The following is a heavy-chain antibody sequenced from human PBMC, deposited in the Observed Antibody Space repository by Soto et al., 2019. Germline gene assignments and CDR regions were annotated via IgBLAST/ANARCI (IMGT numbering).Heavy chain of an antibody. CDR3: ARAKSKYQTFDQ. J-gene: IGHJ1*01. D-gene: IGHD4-4*01. CDR1: GDSMSSYY. CDR2: IYYSGST. Sequence: PSETLSLTCTVSGDSMSSYYWSWIRQPPGKGLEWIGYIYYSGSTTYNPSLRSRVTMSVDTSKNQFSLRLSSVTAADTAVYYCARAKSKYQTFDQWGQGYQVTVYS. V-gene: IGHV4-59*01.